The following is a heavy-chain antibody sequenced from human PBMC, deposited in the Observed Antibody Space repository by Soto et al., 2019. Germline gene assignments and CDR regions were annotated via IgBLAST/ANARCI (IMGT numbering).Heavy chain of an antibody. CDR1: GYTFTSYG. V-gene: IGHV1-18*01. CDR2: ISAYNGNT. D-gene: IGHD4-17*01. CDR3: ARLPPDYAYYYCGMDV. J-gene: IGHJ6*02. Sequence: QVQLAQSGAEVKKPGASVKVSCKASGYTFTSYGISWVRQAPGQGLEWMGWISAYNGNTNYAQKLQGRVTMPTDTSTSTAYMGLRSLRSDDSAVYYCARLPPDYAYYYCGMDVWGQGTTVTVSS.